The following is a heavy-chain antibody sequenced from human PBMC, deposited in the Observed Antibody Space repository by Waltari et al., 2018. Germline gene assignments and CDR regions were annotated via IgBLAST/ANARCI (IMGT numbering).Heavy chain of an antibody. Sequence: QVQLVESGGGVVQPGRSLRLSCAASGFTFSSYGMHWVRQAPGKGREGVEVRWYDGSNKDYADAVKGRFTISRDKSKNTLYLQMNSLRAEDTAVYYCAKGGYSNYYMDVWGKGTTVTVSS. CDR3: AKGGYSNYYMDV. V-gene: IGHV3-33*03. D-gene: IGHD4-4*01. CDR2: RWYDGSNK. CDR1: GFTFSSYG. J-gene: IGHJ6*03.